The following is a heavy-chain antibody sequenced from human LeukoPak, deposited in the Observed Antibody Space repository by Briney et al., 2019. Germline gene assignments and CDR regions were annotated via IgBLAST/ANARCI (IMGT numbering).Heavy chain of an antibody. CDR1: GFTFSSYW. CDR3: AELGITMIGGV. J-gene: IGHJ6*04. D-gene: IGHD3-10*02. V-gene: IGHV3-48*04. CDR2: ISSSGSTI. Sequence: PGGSLRLSCAASGFTFSSYWMSWVRQAPGKGLEWVSYISSSGSTIYYADSVKGRFTISRDNAKNSLYLQMYSLRAEDTAVYYCAELGITMIGGVWGKGTTVTISS.